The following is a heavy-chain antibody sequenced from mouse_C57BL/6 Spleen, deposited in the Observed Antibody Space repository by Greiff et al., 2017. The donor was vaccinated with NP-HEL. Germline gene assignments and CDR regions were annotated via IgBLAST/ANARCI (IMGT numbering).Heavy chain of an antibody. CDR3: ARGDLLLPYAMDY. CDR1: GYTFTRYW. D-gene: IGHD1-1*01. V-gene: IGHV1-72*01. Sequence: QVQLQQPGAELVKPGASVKLSCKASGYTFTRYWMHWVKQRPGRGLEWIGRIDPNSGGTKYNEKFKSKARLTVDKPSSTAYMQLSSLTSDDSAVYYCARGDLLLPYAMDYWGQGTSVTVSS. J-gene: IGHJ4*01. CDR2: IDPNSGGT.